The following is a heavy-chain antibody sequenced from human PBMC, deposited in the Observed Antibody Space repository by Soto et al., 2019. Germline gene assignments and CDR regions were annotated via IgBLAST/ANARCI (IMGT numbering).Heavy chain of an antibody. Sequence: GGSLRLSCAASGFTFSNAWMSWVRQAPGKGLEWVGRIKSKTDGGTTDYAAPVKGRFTISRDDSKNTLYLQMNSLKTEDTAVYYCTTSKDRQQLVLFDAFDIWGQGTMVTVSS. CDR2: IKSKTDGGTT. D-gene: IGHD6-13*01. J-gene: IGHJ3*02. CDR3: TTSKDRQQLVLFDAFDI. CDR1: GFTFSNAW. V-gene: IGHV3-15*01.